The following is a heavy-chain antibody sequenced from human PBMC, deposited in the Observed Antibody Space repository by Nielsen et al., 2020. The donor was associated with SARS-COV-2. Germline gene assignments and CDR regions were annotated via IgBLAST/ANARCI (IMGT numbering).Heavy chain of an antibody. J-gene: IGHJ3*02. CDR3: ARDMTYDSSGYFWGAFDI. V-gene: IGHV3-11*04. Sequence: WIRQPPGKGLEWVSYISSSGSTIYYADSVKGRFTISRDNAKNSLYLQMNSLRDEDTAVYYCARDMTYDSSGYFWGAFDIWGQGTMVTVSS. CDR2: ISSSGSTI. D-gene: IGHD3-22*01.